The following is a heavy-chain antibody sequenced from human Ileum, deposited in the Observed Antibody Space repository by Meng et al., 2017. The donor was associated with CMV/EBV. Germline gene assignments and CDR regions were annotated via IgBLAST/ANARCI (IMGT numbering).Heavy chain of an antibody. CDR3: ASSGYDSSSYYIDY. V-gene: IGHV4-39*07. Sequence: SETLSLTCTVSGGTISSSSYYWGWIRQPPGRGLEWMGSIYYSRSTYYNTSLKSRVTISVDTSTNQFSLKLSSVTAADTAVYYCASSGYDSSSYYIDYWGQGTLVTVSS. D-gene: IGHD3-22*01. J-gene: IGHJ4*02. CDR2: IYYSRST. CDR1: GGTISSSSYY.